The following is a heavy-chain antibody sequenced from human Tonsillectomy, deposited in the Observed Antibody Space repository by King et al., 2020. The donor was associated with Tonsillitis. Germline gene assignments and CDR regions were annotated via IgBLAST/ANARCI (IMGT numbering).Heavy chain of an antibody. CDR1: GYTFTSYG. V-gene: IGHV1-18*01. CDR3: ARDQAATGTALDY. D-gene: IGHD6-13*01. J-gene: IGHJ4*02. CDR2: ISTYNGHT. Sequence: VQLVESGAEVKKPGASVKVSCKASGYTFTSYGISWVRQAPGQGLEWMGWISTYNGHTNSAQKLQGRVTMTTDTSTSTVYMELRSLKSDDTAVYYCARDQAATGTALDYWGQGTLVTVSS.